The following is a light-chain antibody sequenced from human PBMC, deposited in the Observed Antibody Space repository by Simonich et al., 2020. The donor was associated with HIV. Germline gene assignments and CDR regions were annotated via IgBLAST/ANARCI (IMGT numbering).Light chain of an antibody. CDR3: QVWDSSSDHAV. V-gene: IGLV3-21*03. CDR1: NIGSKS. CDR2: DDS. Sequence: SYVLTQPPSVSVAPGKTARITCGGNNIGSKSGNWYQQKPGQAPVLVVYDDSDRPSGIPERFSGSSSRNTATLTISWVEDGDEADYYCQVWDSSSDHAVFGGGTQLTVL. J-gene: IGLJ7*01.